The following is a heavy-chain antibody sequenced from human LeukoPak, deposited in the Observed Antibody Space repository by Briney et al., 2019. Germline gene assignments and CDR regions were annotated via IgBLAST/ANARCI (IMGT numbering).Heavy chain of an antibody. V-gene: IGHV3-48*03. Sequence: GGSLRLSCAASGFTFSTYEMDWVRQAPGKGLEWVSYISSSGRTTHYADAVKGRFTISRDNAKNSLYLQMNSLRAEDTAVYYCARGGYGSSWGQGTLVTVSS. CDR2: ISSSGRTT. D-gene: IGHD5-18*01. J-gene: IGHJ4*02. CDR3: ARGGYGSS. CDR1: GFTFSTYE.